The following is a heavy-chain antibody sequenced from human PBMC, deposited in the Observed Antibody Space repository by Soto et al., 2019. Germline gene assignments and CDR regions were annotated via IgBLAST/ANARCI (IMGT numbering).Heavy chain of an antibody. CDR2: ISAYNGNT. D-gene: IGHD2-21*02. J-gene: IGHJ4*02. V-gene: IGHV1-18*01. Sequence: QVQLVQSGAEVKKPGASVKVSCKASGFTFTNYGISWVRQAPGQGLEGMGWISAYNGNTNDAQKLQGRVTMTTDTSTSTAYMELRSMRSDDTDLYYCARGGTVVVTAMFDYWGQGTLVTVSS. CDR1: GFTFTNYG. CDR3: ARGGTVVVTAMFDY.